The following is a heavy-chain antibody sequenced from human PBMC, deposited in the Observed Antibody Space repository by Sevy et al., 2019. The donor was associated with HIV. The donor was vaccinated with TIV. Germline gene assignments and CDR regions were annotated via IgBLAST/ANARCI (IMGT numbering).Heavy chain of an antibody. J-gene: IGHJ4*02. CDR1: GFTFSSSA. D-gene: IGHD1-26*01. CDR3: AKDGRGWLPGEY. CDR2: ISFDGSNK. Sequence: GGSLRLSCAASGFTFSSSAMHWVRQAPGKGLEWVAVISFDGSNKYYADSVKGRFTISRDNSKRMLYLQMSSLRVDDTAVYYCAKDGRGWLPGEYWGQGALVTVSS. V-gene: IGHV3-30-3*01.